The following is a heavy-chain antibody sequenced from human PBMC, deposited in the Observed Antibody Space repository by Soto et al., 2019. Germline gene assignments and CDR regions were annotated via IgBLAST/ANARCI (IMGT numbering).Heavy chain of an antibody. CDR1: GGSVSSGSYY. Sequence: SETLSLTCTVSGGSVSSGSYYWSWIRQPPGKGLEWIGYIYYSGSTNYNPSLKSRVTISVDTSKNQFSLKLSSVTAADTAVYYCAGDRRSSSGSGGGYNWFDPWGRGTLVAVSS. V-gene: IGHV4-61*01. CDR3: AGDRRSSSGSGGGYNWFDP. J-gene: IGHJ5*02. CDR2: IYYSGST. D-gene: IGHD6-13*01.